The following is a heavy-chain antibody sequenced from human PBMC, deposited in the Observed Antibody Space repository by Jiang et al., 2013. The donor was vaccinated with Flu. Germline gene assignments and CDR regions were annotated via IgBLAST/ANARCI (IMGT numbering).Heavy chain of an antibody. Sequence: LLKPSETLSLTCAVYGGSFSGYYWTWIRQPPGKGLEWIGEINHSGSTNYNPSLKSRVTISVDTSKNQFSLKLTSVTAADTAVYYCARAYNWNLRPLDPWGQGTLVTVSS. CDR1: GGSFSGYY. D-gene: IGHD1-20*01. CDR2: INHSGST. CDR3: ARAYNWNLRPLDP. V-gene: IGHV4-34*01. J-gene: IGHJ5*02.